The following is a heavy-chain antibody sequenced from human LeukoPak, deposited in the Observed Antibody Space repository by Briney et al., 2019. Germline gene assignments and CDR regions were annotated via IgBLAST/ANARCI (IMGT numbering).Heavy chain of an antibody. Sequence: SETLSLTCTVSGGSISSGSYYWSWIRQPAGKGLEWIGRIYTNGGASYNPSLKSRVTISIDASKNQFSLKLSSVTAADTAVYCCAREPPGYWGQGILVTVSS. CDR3: AREPPGY. CDR2: IYTNGGA. J-gene: IGHJ4*02. V-gene: IGHV4-61*02. CDR1: GGSISSGSYY.